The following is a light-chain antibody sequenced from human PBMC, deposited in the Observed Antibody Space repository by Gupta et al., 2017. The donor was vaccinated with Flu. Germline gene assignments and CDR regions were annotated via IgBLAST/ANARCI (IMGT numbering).Light chain of an antibody. CDR1: QSISSY. Sequence: DIQMTQSPSSLSASVGDRVTITCRASQSISSYLNWYQQKPGKAPKLLIYAASSLQSGVPSRFSGSGSGTDFTLTISSLQPEDFATYYCQQRYSTPRGFGQGTKVEIK. CDR2: AAS. V-gene: IGKV1-39*01. J-gene: IGKJ1*01. CDR3: QQRYSTPRG.